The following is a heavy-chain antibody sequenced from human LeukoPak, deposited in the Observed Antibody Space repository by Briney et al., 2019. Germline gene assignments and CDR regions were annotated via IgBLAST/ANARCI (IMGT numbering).Heavy chain of an antibody. V-gene: IGHV1-8*01. CDR1: GYTFTSYD. CDR3: GSKGSFSWIRLWGGGFAFDI. J-gene: IGHJ3*02. D-gene: IGHD5-18*01. Sequence: ASVKVSCKASGYTFTSYDINWVRQATGQGLEWMGWMNPNSGKTGYAQKFQGRVTMTRNTSISTAYMELSSLRSEDTGAYYCGSKGSFSWIRLWGGGFAFDIWGQGTMVTVSS. CDR2: MNPNSGKT.